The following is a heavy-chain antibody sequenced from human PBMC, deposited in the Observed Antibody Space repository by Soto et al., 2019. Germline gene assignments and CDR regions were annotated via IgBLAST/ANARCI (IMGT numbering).Heavy chain of an antibody. CDR3: ARLLTQYHDSCVPLTTYYFDN. CDR2: IYYSGST. V-gene: IGHV4-39*01. CDR1: GGSISSSSYY. J-gene: IGHJ4*02. Sequence: SETLSLTCTVSGGSISSSSYYWGWIRPPPGKGLEWIGRIYYSGSTYYNPSLKSRVTISVDTSKNQFSLKLSAVTATDTAVYYSARLLTQYHDSCVPLTTYYFDNWGQGTLVTVSS. D-gene: IGHD3-22*01.